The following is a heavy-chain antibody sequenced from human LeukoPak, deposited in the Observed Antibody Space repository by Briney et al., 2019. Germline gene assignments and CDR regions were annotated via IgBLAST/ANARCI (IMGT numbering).Heavy chain of an antibody. CDR2: IYYSGST. CDR3: ARYDYYDSKGWFDP. J-gene: IGHJ5*02. Sequence: SQTLFLTCTVSGGSISSGGYYWSWIRQHPGKGLEWIGYIYYSGSTYYNPSLKSRVTISVDTSKNQFSLKLSSVTAADTAVYYCARYDYYDSKGWFDPWGQGTLVTVSS. D-gene: IGHD3-22*01. V-gene: IGHV4-31*03. CDR1: GGSISSGGYY.